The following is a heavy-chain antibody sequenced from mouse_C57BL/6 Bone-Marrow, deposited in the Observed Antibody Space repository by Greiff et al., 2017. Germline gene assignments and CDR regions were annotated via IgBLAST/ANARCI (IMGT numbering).Heavy chain of an antibody. J-gene: IGHJ3*01. CDR1: GYAFSSYW. Sequence: VQLQQSGAELVKPGASVKISCKASGYAFSSYWMNWVKQRPGKGLEWIGQIYPGDGDTNYNGKFKGKATLTADKSSSTAYMQLSSLTSEDSAVYFCARSDGSSYEGWFAYWGQGTLVTVSA. D-gene: IGHD1-1*01. CDR2: IYPGDGDT. CDR3: ARSDGSSYEGWFAY. V-gene: IGHV1-80*01.